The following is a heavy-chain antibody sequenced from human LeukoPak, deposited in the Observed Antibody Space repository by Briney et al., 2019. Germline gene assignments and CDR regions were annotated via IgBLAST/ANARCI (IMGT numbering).Heavy chain of an antibody. D-gene: IGHD3-3*01. V-gene: IGHV1-69*01. CDR3: ARVHRRYYDFWSGYYTQNNWFDP. CDR1: GGTFSSYA. Sequence: ASVTVSCKASGGTFSSYAISWVRQAPGQGLEWMGGIIPIFGTANYAQKFQGRVTITADESTSTAYMELSRLRSEDTAVYYCARVHRRYYDFWSGYYTQNNWFDPWGQGTLVTVSS. J-gene: IGHJ5*02. CDR2: IIPIFGTA.